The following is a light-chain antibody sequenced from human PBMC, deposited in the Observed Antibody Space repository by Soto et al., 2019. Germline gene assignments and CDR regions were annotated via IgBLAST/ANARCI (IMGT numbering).Light chain of an antibody. CDR3: QQGYSFPVT. V-gene: IGKV1-12*01. J-gene: IGKJ4*01. Sequence: DIHMTQSLSSLSAYVGDRVTITCRASQGISNWLAWFQQKPGKAPKLLIYTASRLQSGVPSRFSGSGSGTDFTLTISRLEPDDFATYYCQQGYSFPVTFGGGAMWIS. CDR2: TAS. CDR1: QGISNW.